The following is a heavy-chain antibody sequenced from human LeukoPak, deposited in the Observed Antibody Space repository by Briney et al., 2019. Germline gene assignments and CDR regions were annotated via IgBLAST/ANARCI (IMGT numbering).Heavy chain of an antibody. V-gene: IGHV4-59*08. D-gene: IGHD3-10*01. CDR3: ARLYGYGSGRP. CDR2: IYYSGST. J-gene: IGHJ5*02. CDR1: GRSISSYY. Sequence: PSETLSLTCTVSGRSISSYYWSWIRQPPGKGLEWIGYIYYSGSTNYHPSLKSRVTISVDTSKNQFSLKLSSVTAADTAVYSRARLYGYGSGRPWGQGTLVTVSS.